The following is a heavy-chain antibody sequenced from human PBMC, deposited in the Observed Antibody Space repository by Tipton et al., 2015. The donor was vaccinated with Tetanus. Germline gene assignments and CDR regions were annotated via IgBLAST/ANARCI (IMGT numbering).Heavy chain of an antibody. D-gene: IGHD6-25*01. CDR3: TSGAALDY. CDR2: ISSTSTYI. J-gene: IGHJ4*02. V-gene: IGHV3-21*01. CDR1: GFIFSSYT. Sequence: AVSGFIFSSYTMNWVRQAPGKGLEWVASISSTSTYIYYADSVKGRFTISRDNAKNSLYLQMNSLRVDDTAVYYCTSGAALDYWGQGILVTVSS.